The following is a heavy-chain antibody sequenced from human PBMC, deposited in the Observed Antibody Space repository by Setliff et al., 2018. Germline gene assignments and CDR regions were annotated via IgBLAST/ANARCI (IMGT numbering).Heavy chain of an antibody. Sequence: GGSLRLSCAASGLTFSSDAMTWVRQTPGKGLEWVSIISNDGSSIYYADSVKGRFTISRDNSRNTLYLQMNSLRAEDTASYYCARDPNGDYVGAFDPWGQGIVVTVSS. J-gene: IGHJ5*02. D-gene: IGHD4-17*01. CDR2: ISNDGSSI. V-gene: IGHV3-23*03. CDR3: ARDPNGDYVGAFDP. CDR1: GLTFSSDA.